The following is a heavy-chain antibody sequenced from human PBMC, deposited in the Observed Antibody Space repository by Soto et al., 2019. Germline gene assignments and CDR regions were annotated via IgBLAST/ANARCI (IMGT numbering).Heavy chain of an antibody. D-gene: IGHD2-2*01. CDR1: GFSFSTYY. CDR2: ISTSTGYT. Sequence: LRLSCAASGFSFSTYYMSWIRQAPGKGLEWVSYISTSTGYTQYADSVKGRFTISRDNAKNSLYLQMNSLRAEDTAVYYCAGRPAAANWFDPWGQGTLVTVSS. CDR3: AGRPAAANWFDP. V-gene: IGHV3-11*06. J-gene: IGHJ5*02.